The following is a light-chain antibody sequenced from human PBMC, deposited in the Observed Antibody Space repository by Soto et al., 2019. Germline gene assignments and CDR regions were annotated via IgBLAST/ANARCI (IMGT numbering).Light chain of an antibody. CDR3: KQYHSYSPT. CDR1: QSISNW. J-gene: IGKJ1*01. V-gene: IGKV1-5*03. Sequence: DIQMTQSPSTLSASVGDRVTITCRASQSISNWLAWYQQKPGKAPKLLIYKASSLESGVQSRFSGSGSGTEFTLTISSLQPDDFATYYCKQYHSYSPTFGQGTKVDIK. CDR2: KAS.